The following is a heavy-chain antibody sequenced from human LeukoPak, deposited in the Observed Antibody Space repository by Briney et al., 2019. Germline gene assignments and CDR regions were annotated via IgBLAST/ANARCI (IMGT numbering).Heavy chain of an antibody. CDR3: AKEGTPQVSTWYDL. J-gene: IGHJ5*02. V-gene: IGHV3-30*18. Sequence: GGSLRLSCVASGFTFSNYAMSWVRQAPGKGLEWVAVISYEGGTQHYADSVKGRFIISRDNPRNTLYLQMNILRTEDTAVYYCAKEGTPQVSTWYDLWGQGTQVIVSS. CDR1: GFTFSNYA. D-gene: IGHD3-10*01. CDR2: ISYEGGTQ.